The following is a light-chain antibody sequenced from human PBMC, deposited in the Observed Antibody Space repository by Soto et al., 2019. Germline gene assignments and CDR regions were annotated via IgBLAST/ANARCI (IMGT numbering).Light chain of an antibody. CDR2: GAS. CDR1: QYINTR. J-gene: IGKJ1*01. CDR3: QQYGRT. Sequence: EIVLTQSPATLSSFPGDRVTLSCRASQYINTRLAWYQHRPGQAPRLLIYGASSRATGIPDRFSGSGSGTDFTLTISRLEPEDFAVYYCQQYGRTFGQGTKVDIK. V-gene: IGKV3-20*01.